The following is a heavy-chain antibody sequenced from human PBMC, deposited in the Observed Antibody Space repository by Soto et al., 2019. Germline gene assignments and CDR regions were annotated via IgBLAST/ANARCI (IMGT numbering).Heavy chain of an antibody. Sequence: EVQLVESGGGLVKPGGSLRLSCAASGFTFSSYSMNWVRQAPGKGLEWVSSIRSSSSYIYYADSVKGRFTISRDNAKNSLYLQMNSLRAEDTAVYYCARDSEPLGMDVWGQGTTVTVSS. CDR3: ARDSEPLGMDV. J-gene: IGHJ6*02. V-gene: IGHV3-21*01. CDR2: IRSSSSYI. CDR1: GFTFSSYS.